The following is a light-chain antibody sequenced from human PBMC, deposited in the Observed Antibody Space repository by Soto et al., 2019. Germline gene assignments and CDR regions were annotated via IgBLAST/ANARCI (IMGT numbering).Light chain of an antibody. CDR1: SSYIGAGYD. J-gene: IGLJ2*01. CDR3: QSYDDSLGGHVI. Sequence: QAVVTQPPSVSGAPGQRVTISCTGSSSYIGAGYDVHWYQQLPGTAPKLLIYANTNRPSGVPDRFSGSKSGTSASLAITGLQAEDEADYYCQSYDDSLGGHVIFGGGTQVTVL. CDR2: ANT. V-gene: IGLV1-40*01.